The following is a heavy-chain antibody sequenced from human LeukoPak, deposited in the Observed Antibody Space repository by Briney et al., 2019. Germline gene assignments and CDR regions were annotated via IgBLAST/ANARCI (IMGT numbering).Heavy chain of an antibody. CDR2: IYYSGST. CDR1: GGSISSYY. D-gene: IGHD5-24*01. J-gene: IGHJ4*02. CDR3: AGEGGDGYNIDY. V-gene: IGHV4-59*01. Sequence: SETLSLTCTVSGGSISSYYWSWIRQPPGKGLEWIGYIYYSGSTNYNPSLRSRVTISVDTSKNQFSLKLSSVTAADTAVYYCAGEGGDGYNIDYWGQGTLVTVSS.